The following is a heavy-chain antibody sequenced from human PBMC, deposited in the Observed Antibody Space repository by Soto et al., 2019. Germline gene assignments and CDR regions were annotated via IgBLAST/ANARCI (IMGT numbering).Heavy chain of an antibody. CDR2: ISSSSSYI. Sequence: GGSLRLSCAASGFTFSSYSMNWVRQAPGKGLEWVSSISSSSSYIYYADSVKGRFTISRDNAKNSLYLQMNSLRAEDTAVYYCARRRSEGGYYFDYWGQGTLVTVSS. V-gene: IGHV3-21*01. J-gene: IGHJ4*02. CDR3: ARRRSEGGYYFDY. D-gene: IGHD1-26*01. CDR1: GFTFSSYS.